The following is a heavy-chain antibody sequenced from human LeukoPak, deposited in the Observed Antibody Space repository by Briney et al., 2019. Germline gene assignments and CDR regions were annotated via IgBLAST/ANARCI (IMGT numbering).Heavy chain of an antibody. J-gene: IGHJ4*02. CDR3: ARDNRHYFDY. D-gene: IGHD2/OR15-2a*01. CDR2: IWYDASNK. CDR1: GFTFSSYV. Sequence: GRSLRLSCAASGFTFSSYVMHWVRQAPGKGLEWVAVIWYDASNKYYADSVKGRFTISRDSSKNTLYLQMNSLRAEDTAIYYCARDNRHYFDYWGQGTLVTVSS. V-gene: IGHV3-33*01.